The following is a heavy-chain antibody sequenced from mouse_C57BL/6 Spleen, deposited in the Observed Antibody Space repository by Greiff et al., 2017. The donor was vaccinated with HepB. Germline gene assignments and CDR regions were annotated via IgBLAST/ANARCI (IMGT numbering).Heavy chain of an antibody. CDR1: GYSITSGYY. D-gene: IGHD3-3*01. CDR2: ISYDGSN. J-gene: IGHJ4*01. CDR3: ARGGGRDYAMDY. V-gene: IGHV3-6*01. Sequence: DVKLQESGPGLVKPSQSLSLTCSVTGYSITSGYYWNWIRQFPGNKLEWMGYISYDGSNNYNPSLKNRISITRDTSKNQFFLKLNSVTTEDTATYYCARGGGRDYAMDYWGQGTSVTVSS.